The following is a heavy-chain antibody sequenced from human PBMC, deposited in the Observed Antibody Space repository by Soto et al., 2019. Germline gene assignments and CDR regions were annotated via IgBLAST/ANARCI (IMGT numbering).Heavy chain of an antibody. CDR1: GYTLTELS. CDR3: ATISTGLSPHAAFDI. Sequence: GASVKVSCKVSGYTLTELSMHWVRQAPGKGLEWMGGFDPEDGETIYAQKFQGRVTMTEDTSTDTAYMELSSLRSEDTAVYYCATISTGLSPHAAFDIWGQGTMVHRLL. V-gene: IGHV1-24*01. J-gene: IGHJ3*02. CDR2: FDPEDGET. D-gene: IGHD3-3*02.